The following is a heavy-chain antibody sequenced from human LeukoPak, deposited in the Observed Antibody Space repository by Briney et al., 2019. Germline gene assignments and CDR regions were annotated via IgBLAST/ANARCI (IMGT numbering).Heavy chain of an antibody. J-gene: IGHJ4*02. CDR3: ARGHCSSTSCYMFVSESYYFDY. D-gene: IGHD2-2*02. Sequence: ASVEVSCKASGYTFTSYDINWVGQATGQGLGWMGWMNPNSGNTGYEQKFQGRLTMTRDASISTAYMELSSLGSDDTAVYYCARGHCSSTSCYMFVSESYYFDYWGQGTLVTVSS. CDR2: MNPNSGNT. V-gene: IGHV1-8*01. CDR1: GYTFTSYD.